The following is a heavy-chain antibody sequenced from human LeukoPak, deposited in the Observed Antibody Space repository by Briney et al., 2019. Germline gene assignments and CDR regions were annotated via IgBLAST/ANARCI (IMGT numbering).Heavy chain of an antibody. V-gene: IGHV3-33*01. CDR1: GFTFSSYG. J-gene: IGHJ5*02. CDR3: ARGGFNDH. Sequence: PGRSLRLSCAASGFTFSSYGMHWVRQAPGKGLEWVAVIWYDGSNKYYADSAKGRFTISRDNSKNSLYLQMNSLRDEDTAVYYCARGGFNDHWGQGTLVTVSS. CDR2: IWYDGSNK. D-gene: IGHD5-24*01.